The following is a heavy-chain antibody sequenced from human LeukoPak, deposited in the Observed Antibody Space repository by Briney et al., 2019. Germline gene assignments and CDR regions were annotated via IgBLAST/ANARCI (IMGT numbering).Heavy chain of an antibody. CDR1: GGSISSGSYY. CDR2: IYTSVST. D-gene: IGHD3-22*01. J-gene: IGHJ3*02. CDR3: ARVRRGYYDSSGYEDAFDI. Sequence: SQTLSLTCTVSGGSISSGSYYWSWIRQPAGKGLEWIGRIYTSVSTNYNPSLKSRVTISVDTSKNQFSLKLSSVTAADTAVYYCARVRRGYYDSSGYEDAFDIWGQGTMVTVSS. V-gene: IGHV4-61*02.